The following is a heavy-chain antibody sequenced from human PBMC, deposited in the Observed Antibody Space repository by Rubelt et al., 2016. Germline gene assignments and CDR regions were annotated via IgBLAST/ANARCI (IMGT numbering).Heavy chain of an antibody. CDR2: VRFDGTRT. D-gene: IGHD3-16*01. CDR3: ARGGGGA. J-gene: IGHJ4*02. V-gene: IGHV3-30*02. Sequence: QAPGKGLEWVAVVRFDGTRTYYADSARGRFTMSRDNSRSTLYLQMNSLRAEDTAVYYCARGGGGAWGQGTLVTVSS.